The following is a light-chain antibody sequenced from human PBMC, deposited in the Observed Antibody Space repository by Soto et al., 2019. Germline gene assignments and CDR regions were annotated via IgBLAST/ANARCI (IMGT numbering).Light chain of an antibody. Sequence: EIVLTQSPGTLSLSPGERGTLSCRASQSVSSNYLAWHQQKPGQAPRLLIYGASRRATGIPDRFSGSGSGTDFTLTISRLEPEDFAVYYCQQYGSSPWTFGQGTKVDI. CDR3: QQYGSSPWT. J-gene: IGKJ1*01. CDR1: QSVSSNY. CDR2: GAS. V-gene: IGKV3-20*01.